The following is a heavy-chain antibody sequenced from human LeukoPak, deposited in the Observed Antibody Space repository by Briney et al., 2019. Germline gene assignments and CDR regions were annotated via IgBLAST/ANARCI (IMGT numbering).Heavy chain of an antibody. CDR1: GGSISSYY. CDR2: IYYSGTT. D-gene: IGHD4/OR15-4a*01. V-gene: IGHV4-59*01. CDR3: ARVWWGKNWFDP. J-gene: IGHJ5*02. Sequence: SETLSLTCSVSGGSISSYYWSWIRQPPGKGLEWIGYIYYSGTTNYNPSLKSRVTISVDTSKKQFSLNLNSVTAADTAVYYCARVWWGKNWFDPWGQGTLVTVSS.